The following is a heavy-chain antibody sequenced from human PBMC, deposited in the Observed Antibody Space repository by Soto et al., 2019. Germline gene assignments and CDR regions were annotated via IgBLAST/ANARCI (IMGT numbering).Heavy chain of an antibody. Sequence: ASVKVSCKAPVYTFTNSAMHSVRPAPGQRLEWMGWINAGNGNTKYSQRFQGRVTITRDTSASTAYMELSSLRSEDTAVYYCARDPSYYVMDVWGQGTTVSVSS. V-gene: IGHV1-3*01. J-gene: IGHJ6*02. CDR1: VYTFTNSA. CDR3: ARDPSYYVMDV. CDR2: INAGNGNT.